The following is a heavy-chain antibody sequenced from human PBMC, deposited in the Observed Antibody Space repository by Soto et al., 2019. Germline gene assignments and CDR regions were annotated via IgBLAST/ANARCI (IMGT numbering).Heavy chain of an antibody. J-gene: IGHJ6*02. CDR2: IDPSDSYT. D-gene: IGHD6-6*01. CDR1: GYSFTSYW. Sequence: GESLKISCKCSGYSFTSYWISWVRQMPGKGLEWMGRIDPSDSYTNYSPSFQGHVTISADKSISTAYLQWSSLKASDTAMYYCARYVYSPSTYYYYYYGMDVWGQGTKVTVYS. CDR3: ARYVYSPSTYYYYYYGMDV. V-gene: IGHV5-10-1*01.